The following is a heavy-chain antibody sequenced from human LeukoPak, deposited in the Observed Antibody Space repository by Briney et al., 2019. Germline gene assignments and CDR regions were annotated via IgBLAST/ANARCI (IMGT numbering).Heavy chain of an antibody. Sequence: GRSLRLSCAASGFTFSSYGMHWVRQAPGKGLEWVAVIWYDGSNKYYADSVKGRFTISRDNSKNTLYLQMNSLRAEDTAVYYCATLGEYYDSSGYYYNWGQGTLVTVSS. V-gene: IGHV3-33*01. D-gene: IGHD3-22*01. CDR3: ATLGEYYDSSGYYYN. CDR1: GFTFSSYG. CDR2: IWYDGSNK. J-gene: IGHJ4*02.